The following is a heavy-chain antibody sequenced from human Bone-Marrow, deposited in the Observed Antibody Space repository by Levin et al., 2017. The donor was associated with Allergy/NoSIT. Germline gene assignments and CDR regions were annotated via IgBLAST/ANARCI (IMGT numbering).Heavy chain of an antibody. CDR1: GFTFSTYS. Sequence: GESLKISCAASGFTFSTYSMNWVRQAPGKGLEWVSYIHSSSNTIYYADSVKGRFTIARDNAKNSLYLQMNSLRDEDTAVYYCARRMDYWGQGALVTVSS. J-gene: IGHJ4*02. CDR2: IHSSSNTI. CDR3: ARRMDY. D-gene: IGHD2-15*01. V-gene: IGHV3-48*02.